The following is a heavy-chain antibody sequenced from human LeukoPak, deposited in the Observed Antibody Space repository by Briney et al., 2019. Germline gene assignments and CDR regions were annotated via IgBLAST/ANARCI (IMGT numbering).Heavy chain of an antibody. D-gene: IGHD3-10*01. Sequence: NPGGSLRLSCAASGITFSDHYMSWIRQAPGKGLEWLSYISSGGDSIYYADSVKGRFTISRDNAKNSVSLQMNSLRAEDTAVYYCASGSYGSGFYYFYYMDVWGKGTTVTVSS. CDR2: ISSGGDSI. J-gene: IGHJ6*03. V-gene: IGHV3-11*04. CDR3: ASGSYGSGFYYFYYMDV. CDR1: GITFSDHY.